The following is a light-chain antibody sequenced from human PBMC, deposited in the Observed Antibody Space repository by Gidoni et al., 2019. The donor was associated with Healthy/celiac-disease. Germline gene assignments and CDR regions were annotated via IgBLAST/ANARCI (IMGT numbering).Light chain of an antibody. J-gene: IGLJ3*02. Sequence: QTVVTQEPSFSVSPGGTVTLTCGLSSGSVSTSYYPSWYQQTPGQAPRTLIYSTHTRSSGVPDRFSGSILGNKAALTITGAQADDESDYYCVLYMCSGIWVFGGGTKLTVL. V-gene: IGLV8-61*01. CDR2: STH. CDR3: VLYMCSGIWV. CDR1: SGSVSTSYY.